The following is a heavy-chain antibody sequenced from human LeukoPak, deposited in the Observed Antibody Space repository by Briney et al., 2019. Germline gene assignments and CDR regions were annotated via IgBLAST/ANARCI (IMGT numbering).Heavy chain of an antibody. Sequence: SETLSPTCTVSGGSISSYYWSWIRQPPGKGLEWIGYIYYSGSTNYNPSLKSRVTISVDTSKNQFSLKLSFVTAADTAVYYCARDSGTTGEVKFDPWGQGALVTVSS. J-gene: IGHJ5*02. V-gene: IGHV4-59*12. CDR1: GGSISSYY. CDR2: IYYSGST. CDR3: ARDSGTTGEVKFDP. D-gene: IGHD3-10*01.